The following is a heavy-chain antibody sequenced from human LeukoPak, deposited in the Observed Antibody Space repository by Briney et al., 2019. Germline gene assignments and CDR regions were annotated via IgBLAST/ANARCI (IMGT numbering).Heavy chain of an antibody. Sequence: GGSLRLSCAASGFTFSTYTLSSVRQTPGKGLGWDSSLGKTTTYIFYAASVQGRYTNSRDNAKSSQYLQMNSLRAEDTAVYYCAIPDYSSNPYGTDVWGEGTTVTVSS. V-gene: IGHV3-21*01. CDR1: GFTFSTYT. CDR2: LGKTTTYI. D-gene: IGHD4-11*01. J-gene: IGHJ6*04. CDR3: AIPDYSSNPYGTDV.